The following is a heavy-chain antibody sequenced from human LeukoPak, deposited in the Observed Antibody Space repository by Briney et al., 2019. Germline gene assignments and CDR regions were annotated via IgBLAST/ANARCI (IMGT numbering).Heavy chain of an antibody. CDR2: ISYDGSNK. J-gene: IGHJ4*02. D-gene: IGHD1-26*01. Sequence: PGGSLRLSCAASGFTFSSYAMHWVRQAPGKGLEWVAVISYDGSNKYYADSVKGRFTTSRDNSKNTLYLQMNSLRAEDTAVYYCARGYSLDYWGQGTLVTVSS. CDR1: GFTFSSYA. V-gene: IGHV3-30*04. CDR3: ARGYSLDY.